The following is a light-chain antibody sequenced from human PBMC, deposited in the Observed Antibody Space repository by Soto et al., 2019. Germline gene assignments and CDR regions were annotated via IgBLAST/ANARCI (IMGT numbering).Light chain of an antibody. CDR2: GNS. V-gene: IGLV1-40*01. Sequence: QSVLTQPPSVSGAPGQRVTISCTGSSSNIGAGYYVHWYQQLPGTAPKLIIYGNSNRPSGVPDRFSGSKSGTSASLAITGLQAEDEADYYCQSYDSSLSVVFGGGTKVTVL. CDR3: QSYDSSLSVV. J-gene: IGLJ2*01. CDR1: SSNIGAGYY.